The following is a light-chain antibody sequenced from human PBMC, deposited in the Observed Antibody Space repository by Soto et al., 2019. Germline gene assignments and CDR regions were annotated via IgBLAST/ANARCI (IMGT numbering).Light chain of an antibody. CDR1: QSIRNW. J-gene: IGKJ1*01. CDR3: QHYNAFPWP. Sequence: DLQMTQSPSTLSASVGDRVTITCRASQSIRNWFAWYQYKPGKAPKLLIYGASILESGVPSRFSGSGAGTELTLTIGGLPPDDFATYYCQHYNAFPWPFGQGTPGEIK. CDR2: GAS. V-gene: IGKV1-5*01.